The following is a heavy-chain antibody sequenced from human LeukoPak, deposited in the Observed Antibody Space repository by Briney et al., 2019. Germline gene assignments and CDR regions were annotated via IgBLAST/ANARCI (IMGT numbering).Heavy chain of an antibody. CDR2: ISYDGSNK. V-gene: IGHV3-30*18. D-gene: IGHD3-3*01. CDR3: AKDVVPLGPSYYDFWSGALDY. J-gene: IGHJ4*02. CDR1: GFTFSSYG. Sequence: GRSLRLSCAASGFTFSSYGMHWVRQAPGKGLEWVAVISYDGSNKYYADSVKGRFTISRDNSKNTLYLQMNSLRAEDTAAYYCAKDVVPLGPSYYDFWSGALDYWGQGTLVTVSS.